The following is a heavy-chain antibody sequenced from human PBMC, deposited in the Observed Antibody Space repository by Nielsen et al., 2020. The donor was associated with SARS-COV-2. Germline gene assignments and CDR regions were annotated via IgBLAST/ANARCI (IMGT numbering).Heavy chain of an antibody. D-gene: IGHD3-22*01. CDR2: IDPRDSYT. Sequence: GESLKISCQGSGYTFTNSWITWMRQMPGKGLEWLGRIDPRDSYTNYSPSFQGHVTISVDKSINTAYLQWNSLKASDTAMYFCARRGIDDSSGHYPFLYAFAIWGQGTMVTVSS. V-gene: IGHV5-10-1*01. J-gene: IGHJ3*02. CDR1: GYTFTNSW. CDR3: ARRGIDDSSGHYPFLYAFAI.